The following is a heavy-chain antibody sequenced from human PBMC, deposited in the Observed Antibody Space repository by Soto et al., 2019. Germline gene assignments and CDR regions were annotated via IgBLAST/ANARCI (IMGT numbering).Heavy chain of an antibody. J-gene: IGHJ6*02. CDR1: GFTFSNYG. Sequence: GGSLRLSCAVSGFTFSNYGMHWVRQAPGKGLEWVAVISYDGISKYSVDSVRGRFTISRDESKNTVYLQMNSLRTEDTAVYYCAKDRVDRTIVNGMDVWREVTTFTV. CDR3: AKDRVDRTIVNGMDV. CDR2: ISYDGISK. D-gene: IGHD5-12*01. V-gene: IGHV3-30*18.